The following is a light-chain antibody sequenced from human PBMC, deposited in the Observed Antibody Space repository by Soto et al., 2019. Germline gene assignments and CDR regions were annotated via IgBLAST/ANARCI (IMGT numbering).Light chain of an antibody. CDR1: SSDIGNNY. J-gene: IGLJ1*01. CDR2: ENS. Sequence: QSSLTQPPSVSAAPGQKVTISCSGSSSDIGNNYVSWYQHLPGTAPKLLIYENSQRPSGIPDRFSGSKSGTSATLDITGLQTGDEADYYCGTWDNSVSADVFGTGTKVTV. CDR3: GTWDNSVSADV. V-gene: IGLV1-51*02.